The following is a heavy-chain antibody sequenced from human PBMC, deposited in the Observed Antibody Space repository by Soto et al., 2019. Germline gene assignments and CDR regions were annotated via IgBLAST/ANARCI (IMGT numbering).Heavy chain of an antibody. CDR3: ARPGFWSGYYPPTSNWFDP. CDR2: IIPIFGTA. CDR1: GGTFSSYA. D-gene: IGHD3-3*01. Sequence: QVQLVQSGAEVKKPGSSVKVSCKASGGTFSSYAISWVRQAPGQGLEWMGGIIPIFGTANYAQKFQGRVPITADESTSTAYMELSSLRSEDTAVYYCARPGFWSGYYPPTSNWFDPWGQGTLVTVSS. V-gene: IGHV1-69*01. J-gene: IGHJ5*02.